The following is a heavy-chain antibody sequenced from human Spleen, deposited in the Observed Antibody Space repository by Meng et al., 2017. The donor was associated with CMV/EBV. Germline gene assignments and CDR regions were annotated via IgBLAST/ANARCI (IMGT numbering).Heavy chain of an antibody. CDR1: GFIFSYAW. D-gene: IGHD5-18*01. V-gene: IGHV3-15*01. CDR3: TTVGYSYDIRFDY. J-gene: IGHJ4*02. CDR2: IKGKTDGGTT. Sequence: SGFIFSYAWMSWVRQAPGKGLEWIGHIKGKTDGGTTDYAAPVRGRFTISRDDSKNTLYLQMDGLKTEDTAVYYCTTVGYSYDIRFDYWGQGTLVTVSS.